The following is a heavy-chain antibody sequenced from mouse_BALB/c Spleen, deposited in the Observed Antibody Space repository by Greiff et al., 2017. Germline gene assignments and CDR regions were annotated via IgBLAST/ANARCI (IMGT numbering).Heavy chain of an antibody. Sequence: QVQLKESGPGLVQPSQSLSITCTVSGFSLTSYGVHWVRQSPGKGPEWLGVIWSGGSTDYNAAFISRLSISKDNSKSQVFFKMNSLQANDTAIYYCARTYGNYDDYAMDYWGQGTSVTVSS. CDR2: IWSGGST. D-gene: IGHD2-1*01. CDR1: GFSLTSYG. J-gene: IGHJ4*01. CDR3: ARTYGNYDDYAMDY. V-gene: IGHV2-2*02.